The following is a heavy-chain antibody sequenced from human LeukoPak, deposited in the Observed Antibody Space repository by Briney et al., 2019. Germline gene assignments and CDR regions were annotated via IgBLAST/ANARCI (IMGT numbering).Heavy chain of an antibody. CDR1: GYTLTELS. J-gene: IGHJ4*02. Sequence: WASVKVSCEVSGYTLTELSMHWVRQAPGKGLEWMGGFDPEDGETIYAQKFQGRVTMTEDTSTDTAYMELSSLRSEDTAVYYCATDSSGWNRYFDYWGQGTLVTVSS. CDR2: FDPEDGET. V-gene: IGHV1-24*01. D-gene: IGHD6-19*01. CDR3: ATDSSGWNRYFDY.